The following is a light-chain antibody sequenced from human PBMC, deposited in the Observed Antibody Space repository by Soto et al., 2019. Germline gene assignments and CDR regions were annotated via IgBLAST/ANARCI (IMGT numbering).Light chain of an antibody. Sequence: EIQMTQSPPSLSASPGDTITITCRTSQSIRSYLNWYQEKSGTAPRLLIYAASTLQDGVPSRFTGSGSGTDFTLTISSLRHDDVATYFCQQTFRSPCTFGQGTKLEI. CDR2: AAS. CDR1: QSIRSY. V-gene: IGKV1-39*01. CDR3: QQTFRSPCT. J-gene: IGKJ2*02.